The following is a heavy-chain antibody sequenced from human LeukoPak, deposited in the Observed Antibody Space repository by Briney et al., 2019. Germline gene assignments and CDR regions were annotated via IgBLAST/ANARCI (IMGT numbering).Heavy chain of an antibody. CDR1: GFTFSSYA. CDR3: AKDLRGYYWEYYFDY. J-gene: IGHJ4*02. Sequence: GGSLRLSCAASGFTFSSYAMNWVRQAPEKWLEWVSVISGSGDSTYYADSVKGRFTISRDNSKNTLYLQMNSLRAEDTAVYYCAKDLRGYYWEYYFDYWGQGTLVTVSS. V-gene: IGHV3-23*01. D-gene: IGHD3-22*01. CDR2: ISGSGDST.